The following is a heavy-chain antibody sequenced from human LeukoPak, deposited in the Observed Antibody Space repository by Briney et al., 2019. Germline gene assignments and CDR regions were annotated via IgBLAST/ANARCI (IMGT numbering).Heavy chain of an antibody. V-gene: IGHV4-34*01. J-gene: IGHJ4*02. D-gene: IGHD6-6*01. Sequence: SETLSLTCAVYGGSFSGYYWSWIRQPPGKGLEWIGEINHSGSTNYNPSLKSRVTISVDTSKNQFSPKLSSVTAADTAVYYCARVAARPPYYFDYWGQGTLVTVSS. CDR2: INHSGST. CDR1: GGSFSGYY. CDR3: ARVAARPPYYFDY.